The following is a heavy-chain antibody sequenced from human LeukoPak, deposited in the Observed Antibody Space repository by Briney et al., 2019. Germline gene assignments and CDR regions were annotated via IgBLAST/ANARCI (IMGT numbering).Heavy chain of an antibody. CDR2: IYTSGST. J-gene: IGHJ4*02. CDR3: AREAIRFRGINYYDSSGEIDY. Sequence: PGGSLRLSCTVSGFTVSTNSMSWIRQPAGKGLEWIGRIYTSGSTNYNPSLKSRVTISVDTSKNQFSLKLSSVTAADTAVYYCAREAIRFRGINYYDSSGEIDYWGQGTLVTVSS. V-gene: IGHV4-4*07. CDR1: GFTVSTNS. D-gene: IGHD3-22*01.